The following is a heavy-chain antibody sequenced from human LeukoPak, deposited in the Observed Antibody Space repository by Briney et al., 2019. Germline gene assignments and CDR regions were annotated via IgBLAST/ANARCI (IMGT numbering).Heavy chain of an antibody. CDR2: INHSGST. J-gene: IGHJ2*01. D-gene: IGHD6-13*01. Sequence: SETLSLTCAVYGGSFSGYYWSWIRQPPGKGLEWIGEINHSGSTNYNPSLKSRVTISVDTSKNQFSLKLSSVTAADRAVYYCARVYYSNSYDYWYFDLWGRGTLVTVSS. V-gene: IGHV4-34*01. CDR1: GGSFSGYY. CDR3: ARVYYSNSYDYWYFDL.